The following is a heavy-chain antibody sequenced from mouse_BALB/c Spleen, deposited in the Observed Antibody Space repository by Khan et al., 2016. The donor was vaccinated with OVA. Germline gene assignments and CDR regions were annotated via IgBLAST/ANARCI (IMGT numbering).Heavy chain of an antibody. D-gene: IGHD1-2*01. V-gene: IGHV1S137*01. Sequence: QVQLKESGAELVRPGVSVKISCKGSGYTFTDYAMHWVKQSHAKSLEWIGVISTYYGDASYNQKFKGKATMTVDKSSSTAYMELARLTSEDSAIYYCARPSTATAMDYWGQVTSVTVSS. CDR2: ISTYYGDA. CDR1: GYTFTDYA. J-gene: IGHJ4*01. CDR3: ARPSTATAMDY.